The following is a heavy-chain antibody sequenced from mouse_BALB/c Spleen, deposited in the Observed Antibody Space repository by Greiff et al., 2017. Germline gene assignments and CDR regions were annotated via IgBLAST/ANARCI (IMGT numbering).Heavy chain of an antibody. D-gene: IGHD2-14*01. V-gene: IGHV1-14*01. J-gene: IGHJ4*01. CDR3: ATYYRYDAMDY. Sequence: VQLQQSGPELVKPGASVKMSCKASGYTFTSYVMHWVKQKPGQGLEWIGYINPYNDGTKYNEKFKGKATLTVDTSSSTAYVDLSSLTSEDSAVYYCATYYRYDAMDYWGQGTSVTVSS. CDR1: GYTFTSYV. CDR2: INPYNDGT.